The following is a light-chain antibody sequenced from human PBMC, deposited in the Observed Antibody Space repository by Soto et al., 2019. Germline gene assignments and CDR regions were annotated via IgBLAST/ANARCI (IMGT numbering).Light chain of an antibody. Sequence: DIVMTQSPDSLAVSLGERATINCKSSQSVLESSNNKNYFGWYQQKPGQPPKLIIYWASTRESGVPDRFSGSGSGTDFTLTISSPQAEDVAVYFCLQTYSLPFTFGQGTKLEVK. CDR2: WAS. J-gene: IGKJ2*01. V-gene: IGKV4-1*01. CDR3: LQTYSLPFT. CDR1: QSVLESSNNKNY.